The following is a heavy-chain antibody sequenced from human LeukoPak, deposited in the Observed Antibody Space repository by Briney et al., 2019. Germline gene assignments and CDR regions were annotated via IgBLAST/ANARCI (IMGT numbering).Heavy chain of an antibody. CDR3: ARGSTSDWPLDH. CDR1: GYTFTSYA. Sequence: ASVKVSCKASGYTFTSYAMHWVRQAPGQRLEWMGWINAGNGNTKYSQKFQGRVTITRDTSASTAYIELRSLRSEDTAMYYCARGSTSDWPLDHWGQETLVTISS. CDR2: INAGNGNT. V-gene: IGHV1-3*01. D-gene: IGHD2-2*01. J-gene: IGHJ4*02.